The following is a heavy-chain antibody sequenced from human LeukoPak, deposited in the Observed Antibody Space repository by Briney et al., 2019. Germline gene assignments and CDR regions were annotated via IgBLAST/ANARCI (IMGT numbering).Heavy chain of an antibody. CDR1: GGSISSGGYY. V-gene: IGHV4-31*03. CDR3: ARDRGVAAAGSYLDY. D-gene: IGHD6-13*01. J-gene: IGHJ4*02. CDR2: IYYSGST. Sequence: SETLSLTCTVSGGSISSGGYYWTWIRQPPGEGLGWIGYIYYSGSTSYNPSLESRLTIAVDTSKNQFSLKLNSVTAADTAVYYCARDRGVAAAGSYLDYWGQGTLVTVFS.